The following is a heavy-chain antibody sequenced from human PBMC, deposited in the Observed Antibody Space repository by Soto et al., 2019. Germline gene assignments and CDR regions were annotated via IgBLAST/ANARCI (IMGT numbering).Heavy chain of an antibody. J-gene: IGHJ5*02. CDR1: GASMNSYH. CDR2: VHSSGST. Sequence: SETLSLTCTVSGASMNSYHWSWIRQPAGKGLEWIGHVHSSGSTNYNPSLKSRVTMSVDTSKNQFSLRLMSLTAADTVVYYCARDQGVAAAGITWFDPWGQGSLVTVSS. V-gene: IGHV4-4*07. D-gene: IGHD6-13*01. CDR3: ARDQGVAAAGITWFDP.